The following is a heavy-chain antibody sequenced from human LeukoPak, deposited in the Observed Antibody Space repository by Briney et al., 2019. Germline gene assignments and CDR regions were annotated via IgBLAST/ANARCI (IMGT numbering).Heavy chain of an antibody. CDR2: ISTYNGNT. Sequence: ASVKVSCKASGYTFTSYGISWVRQAPGQGLEWMGWISTYNGNTNHAQKLQGRVTLTTDTSTSTAYMELRSLRSDDTAVYYCARAGNTIFGVVGNYWGQGTLVTVSS. D-gene: IGHD3-3*01. J-gene: IGHJ4*02. CDR1: GYTFTSYG. V-gene: IGHV1-18*01. CDR3: ARAGNTIFGVVGNY.